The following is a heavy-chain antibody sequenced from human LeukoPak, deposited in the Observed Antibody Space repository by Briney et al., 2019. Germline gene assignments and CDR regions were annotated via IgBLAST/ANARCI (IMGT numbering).Heavy chain of an antibody. J-gene: IGHJ4*02. Sequence: PGGSLRLSCAASGFTFSSYAMSWVGQAPGKGLEWVSDISGSGGSTYYADSVKGRFTISRDNSKNTLFLQMNSLRAEDTAVYYCAKDPLSSWSFFDYWGQGTLVTVSS. D-gene: IGHD6-13*01. CDR2: ISGSGGST. V-gene: IGHV3-23*01. CDR1: GFTFSSYA. CDR3: AKDPLSSWSFFDY.